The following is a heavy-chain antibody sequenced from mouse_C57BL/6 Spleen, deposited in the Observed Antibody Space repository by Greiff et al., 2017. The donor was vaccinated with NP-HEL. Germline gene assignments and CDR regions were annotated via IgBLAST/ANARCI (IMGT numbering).Heavy chain of an antibody. CDR1: GYTFTSYW. Sequence: VQLQQPGTELVKPGASVKLSCTASGYTFTSYWMHWVKQRPGQGLEWIGNINPSNGGTNYNEKFKSKATLTVDKSSSTAYMQLSSLTSEDAAVXYCARFYYGSSYAMDYWGQGTSVTVSS. CDR3: ARFYYGSSYAMDY. CDR2: INPSNGGT. V-gene: IGHV1-53*01. J-gene: IGHJ4*01. D-gene: IGHD1-1*01.